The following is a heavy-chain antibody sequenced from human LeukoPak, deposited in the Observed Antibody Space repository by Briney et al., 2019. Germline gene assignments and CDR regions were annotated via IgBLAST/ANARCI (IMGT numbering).Heavy chain of an antibody. J-gene: IGHJ4*02. CDR2: ISGSGGST. D-gene: IGHD4-23*01. CDR1: GFTFSSYA. CDR3: AKGGNAFDS. V-gene: IGHV3-23*01. Sequence: GGSLRLSCAASGFTFSSYAMSWVRQAPGKGLEWVSTISGSGGSTHYADSVKGRFTISRNNSKNTLYLQMNSLRAEDTAVYYCAKGGNAFDSWGQGTLVTVSS.